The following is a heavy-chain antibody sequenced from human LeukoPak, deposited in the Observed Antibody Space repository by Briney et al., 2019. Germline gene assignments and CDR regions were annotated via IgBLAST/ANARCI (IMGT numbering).Heavy chain of an antibody. V-gene: IGHV3-7*01. CDR2: IKQDGSEK. CDR1: GFTFSSYW. J-gene: IGHJ4*02. D-gene: IGHD3-22*01. CDR3: ARALVVAIHRFDY. Sequence: GGSLRLSCAASGFTFSSYWMSWVRQAPGKGLEWVANIKQDGSEKYYVDSGKGRFTISRDNAKNSLYLQMNSLRAEDTAVYYCARALVVAIHRFDYWGQGTLVTVSS.